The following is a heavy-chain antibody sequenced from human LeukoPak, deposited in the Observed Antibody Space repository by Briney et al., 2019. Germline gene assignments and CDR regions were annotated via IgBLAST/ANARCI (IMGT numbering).Heavy chain of an antibody. CDR1: DDSINNNY. D-gene: IGHD3-16*01. CDR2: IHYSGST. CDR3: ARRGLNRQNFDY. V-gene: IGHV4-59*08. Sequence: SETLSLTCTVSDDSINNNYWSWIRQPPGKELECIGYIHYSGSTNYNPSLKSRVTISIDTSKNQFSLKLNSVTAADTAVYYCARRGLNRQNFDYWAQGTLVTVSS. J-gene: IGHJ4*02.